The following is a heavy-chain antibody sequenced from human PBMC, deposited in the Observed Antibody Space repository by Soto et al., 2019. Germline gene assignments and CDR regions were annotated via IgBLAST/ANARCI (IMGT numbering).Heavy chain of an antibody. D-gene: IGHD6-6*01. Sequence: QVQLVQSGAEVKKPGSSVKVSCKASGGTFSSYAISWVRQAPGQGLEWMGGIIPIFGTANYAQKFQGRVTITADESTRTAYMELSSLRSEDTAVYYCARGRPSIAARLYYYYYYGMDVWGQGTTVTVSS. V-gene: IGHV1-69*01. CDR2: IIPIFGTA. CDR1: GGTFSSYA. CDR3: ARGRPSIAARLYYYYYYGMDV. J-gene: IGHJ6*02.